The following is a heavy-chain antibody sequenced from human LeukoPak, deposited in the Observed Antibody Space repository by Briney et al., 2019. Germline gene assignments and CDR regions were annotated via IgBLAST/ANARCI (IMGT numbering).Heavy chain of an antibody. CDR2: TYYWSKWYN. CDR1: GDRVSSNSAA. Sequence: SQTLSLTCAISGDRVSSNSAAWNWIRQSPSRGLEWLGRTYYWSKWYNDYAVSVKSLITINPDTSKNQYSLQLNSVTPDDTAVYYCARGIRAVIRGRAAPLYYFDYWGQGTLVTVSS. J-gene: IGHJ4*02. D-gene: IGHD2-21*01. CDR3: ARGIRAVIRGRAAPLYYFDY. V-gene: IGHV6-1*01.